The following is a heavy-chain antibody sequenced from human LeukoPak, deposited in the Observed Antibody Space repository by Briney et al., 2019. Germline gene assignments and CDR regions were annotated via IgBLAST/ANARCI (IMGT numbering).Heavy chain of an antibody. Sequence: SETLSLTCTVSGGSISSNGYYWAWFRQPPGKGLEWIGSIYYSGGTYYNPSLKSRVTISIDTSKNQFSLKLSSVTAADTAVYYCARVSVTTETDWFDPWGQGTLVTVSS. CDR3: ARVSVTTETDWFDP. J-gene: IGHJ5*02. CDR2: IYYSGGT. V-gene: IGHV4-39*07. CDR1: GGSISSNGYY. D-gene: IGHD4-17*01.